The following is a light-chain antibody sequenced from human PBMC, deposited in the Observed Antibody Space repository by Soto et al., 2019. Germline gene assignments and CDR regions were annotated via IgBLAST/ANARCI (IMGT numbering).Light chain of an antibody. J-gene: IGKJ1*01. V-gene: IGKV3-20*01. CDR1: QSVSSNY. CDR2: GAS. Sequence: DIVVTQSPGTLPLSPGERATLSCRASQSVSSNYLAWYQQKHGQAPRLLIHGASTRATGVPDRFSGSGSGTVFTLTISRLEPEDFAVYHCQQYGSLSWTFGQGTKVEIK. CDR3: QQYGSLSWT.